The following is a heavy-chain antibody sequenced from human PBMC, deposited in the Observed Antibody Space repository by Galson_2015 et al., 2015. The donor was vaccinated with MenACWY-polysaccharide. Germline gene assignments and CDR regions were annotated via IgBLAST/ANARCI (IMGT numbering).Heavy chain of an antibody. CDR1: GYSFTKYI. D-gene: IGHD2-2*01. CDR2: INTGSGNT. V-gene: IGHV1-3*04. J-gene: IGHJ5*02. CDR3: ARDYAALSFVVLPGFYFDP. Sequence: SVKVSCKASGYSFTKYIMYWLRQAPGQRLEYMGWINTGSGNTKVSQKFQDRVTITGDTSTNTVFLELSSLKSEDTAVYYCARDYAALSFVVLPGFYFDPWGQGTLVIVSS.